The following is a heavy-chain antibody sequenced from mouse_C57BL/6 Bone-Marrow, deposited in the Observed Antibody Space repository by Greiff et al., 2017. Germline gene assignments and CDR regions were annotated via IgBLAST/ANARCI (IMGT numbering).Heavy chain of an antibody. J-gene: IGHJ1*03. D-gene: IGHD2-2*01. CDR2: ISSGSSTI. Sequence: EVQLVESGGGLVKPGGSLKLSCAASGFTFSDYGMHWVRQAPEKGLEWVAYISSGSSTIYYADTVKGRFTISRDNAKNTLFLQVTRLRSEDRGMYYCARGRSMVTTWGCYWGFGVWGTGNAVTVSS. CDR1: GFTFSDYG. CDR3: ARGRSMVTTWGCYWGFGV. V-gene: IGHV5-17*01.